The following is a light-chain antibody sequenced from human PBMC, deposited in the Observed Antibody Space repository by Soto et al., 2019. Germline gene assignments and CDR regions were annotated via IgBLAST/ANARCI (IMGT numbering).Light chain of an antibody. J-gene: IGKJ5*01. CDR2: GAS. V-gene: IGKV3-15*01. CDR1: QSVSSN. CDR3: QQYMNWPT. Sequence: EIMMTQSPATLSVSPGERATLPCRASQSVSSNLAWYQQKPGQAPRLLIYGASTRATGIPARFSGSGSGTEFSLTISSLQSEDFAVYYCQQYMNWPTFGQGTRLEIK.